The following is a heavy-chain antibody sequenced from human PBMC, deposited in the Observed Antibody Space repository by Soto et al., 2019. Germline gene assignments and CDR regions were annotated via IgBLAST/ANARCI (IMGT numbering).Heavy chain of an antibody. Sequence: ASGNVSCKSSGYTFTSSGISWVRQAPGQGLEWMGWISAYNGNTNYAQKLQGRVTMTTDTSTSTAYMELRSLRSDDTAVYYCARDSIGGYFDWLSLQWAGFCGMYVWG. CDR1: GYTFTSSG. J-gene: IGHJ6*02. V-gene: IGHV1-18*04. CDR2: ISAYNGNT. D-gene: IGHD3-9*01. CDR3: ARDSIGGYFDWLSLQWAGFCGMYV.